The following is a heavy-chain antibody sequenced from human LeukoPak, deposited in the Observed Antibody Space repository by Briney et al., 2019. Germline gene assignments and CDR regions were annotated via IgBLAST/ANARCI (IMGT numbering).Heavy chain of an antibody. Sequence: PGGSLRLSCAASGFTFSSYGMHWVRQAPGKGLEWVAVIWYDGSNKYYADSVKGRFTISRDNSKNTLYLQMNSLRAEDTAVYYCARGHYYDSSGYFDYWGQGTLVTVSS. J-gene: IGHJ4*02. V-gene: IGHV3-33*08. CDR3: ARGHYYDSSGYFDY. CDR2: IWYDGSNK. CDR1: GFTFSSYG. D-gene: IGHD3-22*01.